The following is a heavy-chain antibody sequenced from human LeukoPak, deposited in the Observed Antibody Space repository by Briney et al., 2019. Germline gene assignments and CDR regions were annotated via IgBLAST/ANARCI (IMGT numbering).Heavy chain of an antibody. J-gene: IGHJ3*02. CDR2: IYYSGST. CDR3: ARLRAVGSAFDI. Sequence: SETLSLTCTVSGNSISSGDYYWGWIRQPPGKGLEWIGSIYYSGSTYYNPSLKSRVTISVDTSKNQFSLKLSSVTAADTAVYYCARLRAVGSAFDIWGQGTMVTVSS. CDR1: GNSISSGDYY. V-gene: IGHV4-39*01. D-gene: IGHD6-19*01.